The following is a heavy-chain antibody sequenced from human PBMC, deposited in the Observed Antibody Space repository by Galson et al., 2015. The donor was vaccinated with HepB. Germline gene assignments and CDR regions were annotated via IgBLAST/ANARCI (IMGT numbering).Heavy chain of an antibody. CDR2: INSDGSST. D-gene: IGHD5-18*01. J-gene: IGHJ3*02. CDR1: GFTFSSYW. V-gene: IGHV3-74*01. Sequence: SLRLSCAASGFTFSSYWMHWVRQAPGKGLLWVSRINSDGSSTSYADPVKGRFTISRDNTKNTLYLQMNSLRAEDTAVYYCARENSYGRADAFDIWGQGTMVTVSS. CDR3: ARENSYGRADAFDI.